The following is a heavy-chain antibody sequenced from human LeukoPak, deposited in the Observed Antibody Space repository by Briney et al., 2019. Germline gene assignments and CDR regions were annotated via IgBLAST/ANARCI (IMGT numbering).Heavy chain of an antibody. CDR1: GFTFSSYG. CDR2: ISYDGSNK. J-gene: IGHJ3*02. D-gene: IGHD6-19*01. V-gene: IGHV3-30*18. Sequence: GGSLRLSCAASGFTFSSYGMHWVRQAPGKGLEWVAVISYDGSNKHYADSVKGRFTISRDNSKNTLYLQMNSLRAEDTAVYYCAKLAGIAVAGTGGSAFDIWGQGTMVTVSS. CDR3: AKLAGIAVAGTGGSAFDI.